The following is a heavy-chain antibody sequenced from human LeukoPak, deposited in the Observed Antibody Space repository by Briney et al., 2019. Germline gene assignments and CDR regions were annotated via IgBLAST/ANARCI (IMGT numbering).Heavy chain of an antibody. Sequence: GGSLRLSCAASGFTFSDYYMSWIRQAPGKGLEWVSYISTSGTTIYYADSVKGRFTISRDNAKNSLYLQMSSLRAEDTAVYYCARPLTLIWAVAGTGSFDIWGQGTMVTVSS. CDR1: GFTFSDYY. CDR2: ISTSGTTI. CDR3: ARPLTLIWAVAGTGSFDI. J-gene: IGHJ3*02. D-gene: IGHD6-19*01. V-gene: IGHV3-11*01.